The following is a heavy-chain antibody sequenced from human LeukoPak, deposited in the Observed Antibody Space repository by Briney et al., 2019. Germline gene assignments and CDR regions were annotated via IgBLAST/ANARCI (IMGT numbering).Heavy chain of an antibody. J-gene: IGHJ4*02. CDR1: GGTFSSYA. D-gene: IGHD3-9*01. CDR2: IIPIFGKA. V-gene: IGHV1-69*01. CDR3: ARAVLRYFDWLLPTSFDY. Sequence: SSVKVSCKASGGTFSSYAISWVRQAPGQGLEWMGGIIPIFGKANYAQKFQGRVTITADESKSTAYMELSSLRSEDTAVYYCARAVLRYFDWLLPTSFDYWGQGTLVTVSS.